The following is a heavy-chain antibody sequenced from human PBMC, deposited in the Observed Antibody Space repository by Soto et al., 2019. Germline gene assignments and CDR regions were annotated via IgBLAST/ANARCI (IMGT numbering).Heavy chain of an antibody. D-gene: IGHD3-10*01. Sequence: QVQLVQSGAEVKKPGASVKVSCKASGYTFTSYAMHWVRQAPGQRLEWMGWINAGNGNTKYSQKFQGRVTITRDTSASTAYMGLSSLRSEDTAVYYCARMRYYRSYYYGMDVWGQGTTVTVSS. CDR1: GYTFTSYA. CDR3: ARMRYYRSYYYGMDV. V-gene: IGHV1-3*01. CDR2: INAGNGNT. J-gene: IGHJ6*02.